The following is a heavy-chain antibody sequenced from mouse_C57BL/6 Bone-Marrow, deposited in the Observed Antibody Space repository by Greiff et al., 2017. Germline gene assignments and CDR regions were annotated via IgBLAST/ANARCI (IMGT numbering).Heavy chain of an antibody. D-gene: IGHD2-3*01. CDR1: GYTFTSYW. CDR3: TRNLGGYYVPWFAH. Sequence: EVQLQQSGTVLARPGASVKMSCKTSGYTFTSYWMHWVKQRPGQGLEWIGAIYPGNSDTSSNQKFKGKDKLTAVTSASTAYMELSSLTNEDSAVYYCTRNLGGYYVPWFAHWGQGTLVTVS. J-gene: IGHJ3*01. V-gene: IGHV1-5*01. CDR2: IYPGNSDT.